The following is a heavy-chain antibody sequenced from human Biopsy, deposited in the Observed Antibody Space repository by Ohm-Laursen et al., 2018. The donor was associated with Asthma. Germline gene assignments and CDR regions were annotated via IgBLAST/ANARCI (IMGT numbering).Heavy chain of an antibody. V-gene: IGHV4-39*01. J-gene: IGHJ6*02. D-gene: IGHD6-13*01. CDR2: MYYGETT. CDR1: GAFITSSAYY. CDR3: VRGSSSWHHGPFHYYYGLDV. Sequence: GTLSLTCTVSGAFITSSAYYWGWIRQPPGKGLEWIGSMYYGETTYYSPSLKSRVTVSADTSKNQFSLKLTSVTAADTAVYYCVRGSSSWHHGPFHYYYGLDVWGQGTTATVSS.